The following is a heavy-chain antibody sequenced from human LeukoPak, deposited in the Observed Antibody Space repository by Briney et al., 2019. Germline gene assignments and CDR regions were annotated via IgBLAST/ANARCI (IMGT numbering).Heavy chain of an antibody. V-gene: IGHV3-30*18. D-gene: IGHD6-19*01. J-gene: IGHJ4*02. CDR2: ISYDGSNK. Sequence: GGSLRLSCAASGFTFSNYGMHWVRQAPGKGLEWVAVISYDGSNKYYADSVKGRFTISRDNSKNTLYLQMNSLRAEDTAVYYCAKVPGYSSGWHYFDYWGQGTQVTVSS. CDR3: AKVPGYSSGWHYFDY. CDR1: GFTFSNYG.